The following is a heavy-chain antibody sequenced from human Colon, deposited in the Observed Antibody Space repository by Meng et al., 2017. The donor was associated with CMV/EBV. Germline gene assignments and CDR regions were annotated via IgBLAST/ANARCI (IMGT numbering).Heavy chain of an antibody. Sequence: ETLSLTCTVAGASISGYYWSWVRQAPGKGLEWVSFIGTDGLDIFYAESVKGRFTISRDDAMNALYLQMSSLRPEDTAVYYCARMTTGGFDYWGQGALVTVSS. D-gene: IGHD1-1*01. CDR3: ARMTTGGFDY. CDR2: IGTDGLDI. J-gene: IGHJ4*02. V-gene: IGHV3-21*01. CDR1: GASISGYY.